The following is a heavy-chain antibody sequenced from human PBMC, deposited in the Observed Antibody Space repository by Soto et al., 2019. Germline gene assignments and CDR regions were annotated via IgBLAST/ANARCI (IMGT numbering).Heavy chain of an antibody. CDR1: GGSISSDVY. D-gene: IGHD2-8*02. Sequence: QLQLQESGPGLVKPSETLSLTCNVFGGSISSDVYWAWRRQTPGKALELIGSIYFSGTTYYNPSLPSQLTTSGHTSKFHFSLRLSSVTAAGRALYFCAVFESTGTWFDPWGQAAVVPVSS. CDR2: IYFSGTT. J-gene: IGHJ5*01. CDR3: AVFESTGTWFDP. V-gene: IGHV4-39*02.